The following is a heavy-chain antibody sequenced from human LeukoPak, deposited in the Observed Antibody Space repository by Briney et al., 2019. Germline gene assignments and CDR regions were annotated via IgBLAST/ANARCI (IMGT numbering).Heavy chain of an antibody. CDR1: GFTFSSYA. V-gene: IGHV3-33*01. CDR2: IWYDGSNK. CDR3: ARDYYDSSGYPRGLDY. Sequence: GGSLRLSCAASGFTFSSYAMHWVRQAPGKGLEWVAVIWYDGSNKYYADSVKGRFTISRDNSKNTLYLQMNSLRAEDTAVFYCARDYYDSSGYPRGLDYWGQGTLVTVSS. D-gene: IGHD3-22*01. J-gene: IGHJ4*02.